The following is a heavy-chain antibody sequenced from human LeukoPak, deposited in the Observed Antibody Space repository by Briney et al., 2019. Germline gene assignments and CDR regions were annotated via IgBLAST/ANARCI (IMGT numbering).Heavy chain of an antibody. V-gene: IGHV1-18*01. CDR2: ISAYNGNT. D-gene: IGHD3-9*01. CDR1: GYTFTGYG. CDR3: ARDARYFDWLNSFYI. Sequence: GASVNLSPTASGYTFTGYGIGSVRQAPGQGLEWMGWISAYNGNTNYAQKLQGRVTMTTDTSTSTAYMELCSLRSDDTAVYYCARDARYFDWLNSFYIWGQGTMVTVSS. J-gene: IGHJ3*02.